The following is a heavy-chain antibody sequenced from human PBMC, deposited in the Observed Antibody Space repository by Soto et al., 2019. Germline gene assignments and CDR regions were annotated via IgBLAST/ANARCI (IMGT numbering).Heavy chain of an antibody. V-gene: IGHV1-46*01. CDR1: GYTFTSYY. CDR2: INPSGGST. Sequence: ASVKVSCKASGYTFTSYYMHWVRQAPGQGLEWMGIINPSGGSTSYAQKFQGRVTMTRDTSTSTVYMELSSLRSEDTAVYYCARSIGYCSGGSCYSLDPWGQGTLVTVSS. D-gene: IGHD2-15*01. CDR3: ARSIGYCSGGSCYSLDP. J-gene: IGHJ5*02.